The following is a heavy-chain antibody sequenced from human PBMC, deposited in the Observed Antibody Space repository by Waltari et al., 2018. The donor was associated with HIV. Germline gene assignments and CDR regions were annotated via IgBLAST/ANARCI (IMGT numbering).Heavy chain of an antibody. Sequence: EVQLVESGGDLVQPAGSLRLSCAASGFTFGTYWMSWVRQAPGRGLEWVATIKEDGSERYYLEFVKDRFTVSRDNAKKSLYLQMNSLRDEDTAVYYCVRDKIDGATSGSTLDSWGQGTEVTVSS. J-gene: IGHJ5*01. CDR2: IKEDGSER. D-gene: IGHD1-26*01. CDR1: GFTFGTYW. CDR3: VRDKIDGATSGSTLDS. V-gene: IGHV3-7*01.